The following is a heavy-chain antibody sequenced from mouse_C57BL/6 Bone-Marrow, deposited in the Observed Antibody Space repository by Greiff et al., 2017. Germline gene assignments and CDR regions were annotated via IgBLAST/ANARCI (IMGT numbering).Heavy chain of an antibody. CDR3: AIYYGSSAFAY. D-gene: IGHD1-1*01. CDR2: ISAGGSYT. V-gene: IGHV5-4*01. J-gene: IGHJ3*01. Sequence: EVQLVESGGGLVKPGGSLKLSCAASGFTFSSYAMSWVRQTPEKRLEWVATISAGGSYTYYPDNVKGRFTISRDNAKNNLYLQMSHLKSEDTAMYYCAIYYGSSAFAYWGQGTLVTVSA. CDR1: GFTFSSYA.